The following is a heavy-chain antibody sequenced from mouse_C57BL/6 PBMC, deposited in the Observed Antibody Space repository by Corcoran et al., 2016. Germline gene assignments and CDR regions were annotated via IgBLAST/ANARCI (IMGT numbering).Heavy chain of an antibody. CDR1: GYTFTTYG. CDR3: ARCDDGSYYFDY. V-gene: IGHV9-3*01. CDR2: INTYSGVP. Sequence: QIQLVQSGPELKKPGETVKISCKASGYTFTTYGMSWVKQAPGKGLKWMGWINTYSGVPTYADDFKGRFAFSLETSASTVYLQINNLKNEDTATYFCARCDDGSYYFDYWGQGTTLTVSS. J-gene: IGHJ2*01. D-gene: IGHD2-3*01.